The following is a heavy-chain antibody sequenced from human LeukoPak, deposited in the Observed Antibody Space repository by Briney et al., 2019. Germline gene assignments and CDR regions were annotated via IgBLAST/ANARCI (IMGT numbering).Heavy chain of an antibody. CDR2: ISAYNGDT. J-gene: IGHJ6*02. CDR1: GGTFSSYA. D-gene: IGHD3-22*01. CDR3: ARDFYDSSGPNYYYYGMDV. Sequence: ASVKVSCKASGGTFSSYAISWVRQAPGQGLEWIGWISAYNGDTNYAQKLPGRVTMTTDTSTSTAYMELRSLRSDDTAVYYCARDFYDSSGPNYYYYGMDVWGQGTTVTVSS. V-gene: IGHV1-18*01.